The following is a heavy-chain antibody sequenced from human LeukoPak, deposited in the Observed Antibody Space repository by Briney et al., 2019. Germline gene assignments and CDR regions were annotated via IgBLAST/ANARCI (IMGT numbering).Heavy chain of an antibody. J-gene: IGHJ4*02. CDR1: GGTFSSYA. Sequence: GASVKVSCKASGGTFSSYAISWVRQAPGQGLEWMGGIIPIFGTANYAQKFQGRVTITADESTSTAYMELSSLRSEDTAVYYCAREREEAVAGLFDYWGQGTLVTVSS. CDR3: AREREEAVAGLFDY. D-gene: IGHD6-19*01. CDR2: IIPIFGTA. V-gene: IGHV1-69*13.